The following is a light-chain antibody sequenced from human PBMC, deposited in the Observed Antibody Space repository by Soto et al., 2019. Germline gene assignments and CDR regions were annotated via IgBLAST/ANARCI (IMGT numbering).Light chain of an antibody. CDR3: QSYDSSLSGSV. V-gene: IGLV2-14*01. J-gene: IGLJ3*02. Sequence: QSALTQPASVSGSPGQSITISCTGTSSDVGGYNYVSWYQQHPGKAPKLMIYAVTDRPSGVPDRFSGSKSVTSASLAITGLQAEDEADYYCQSYDSSLSGSVFGGGTKLTVL. CDR1: SSDVGGYNY. CDR2: AVT.